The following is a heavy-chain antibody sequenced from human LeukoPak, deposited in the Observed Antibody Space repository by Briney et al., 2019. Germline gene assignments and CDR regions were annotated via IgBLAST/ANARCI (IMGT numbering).Heavy chain of an antibody. Sequence: PGRSLRLSCAASGFTFSSYGMHWVRQAPGKGLEWVAVIWYVGSNKYYADSVKGRFTISRDNSKNTLYLQMNSLRAEDTAVYYCAKQPFRTYYYGSGSYSPPDYWGQGTLVTVSS. D-gene: IGHD3-10*01. J-gene: IGHJ4*02. CDR2: IWYVGSNK. CDR3: AKQPFRTYYYGSGSYSPPDY. V-gene: IGHV3-33*06. CDR1: GFTFSSYG.